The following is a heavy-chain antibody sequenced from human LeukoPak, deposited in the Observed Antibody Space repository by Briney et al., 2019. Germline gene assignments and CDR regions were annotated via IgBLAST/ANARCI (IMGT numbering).Heavy chain of an antibody. J-gene: IGHJ3*02. V-gene: IGHV4-39*01. CDR3: ARPYYDSSGWVHGAFDI. D-gene: IGHD3-22*01. CDR2: IYYSGST. Sequence: PSETLSLTCTVSGGSISSYYWGWIRQPPGKGLEWIGSIYYSGSTYYNPSLKSRVTISVDTSKNQFSLKLSSVTAADTAVYYCARPYYDSSGWVHGAFDIWGQGTMVTVSS. CDR1: GGSISSYY.